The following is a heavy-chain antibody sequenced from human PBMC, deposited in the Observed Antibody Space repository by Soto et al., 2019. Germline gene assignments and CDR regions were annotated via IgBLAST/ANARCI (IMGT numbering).Heavy chain of an antibody. D-gene: IGHD3-9*01. CDR1: GYSFSSYG. Sequence: ASVKVSCKASGYSFSSYGINWVRQAPGQGLEWMGWISVYNGNTNYAQKFQGRVTMTTDTSTSTAYMELRSLRSDDTAVYYCASDYHILTAYRGSYFDFWGQGTLVTVSS. J-gene: IGHJ4*02. V-gene: IGHV1-18*04. CDR2: ISVYNGNT. CDR3: ASDYHILTAYRGSYFDF.